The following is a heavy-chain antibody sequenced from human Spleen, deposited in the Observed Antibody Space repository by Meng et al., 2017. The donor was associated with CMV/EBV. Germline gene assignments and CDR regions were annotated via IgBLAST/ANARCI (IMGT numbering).Heavy chain of an antibody. D-gene: IGHD6-13*01. CDR3: ARAIGIAAAGIDAFDI. CDR2: ISSSSSYI. J-gene: IGHJ3*02. Sequence: FTFSSYSMNWVRQDPGKGLEWVSSISSSSSYIYYADSVKRRFTISRDNAKNSLYLQMNSLRAEDTAVYYCARAIGIAAAGIDAFDIWGQGTMVTVSS. V-gene: IGHV3-21*01. CDR1: FTFSSYS.